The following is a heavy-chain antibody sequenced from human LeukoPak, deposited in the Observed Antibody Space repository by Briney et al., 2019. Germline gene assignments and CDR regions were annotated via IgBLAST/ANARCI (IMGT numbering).Heavy chain of an antibody. D-gene: IGHD2-15*01. CDR2: IHNSGRT. V-gene: IGHV4-59*08. Sequence: SETLSLTCSVSGGSVSSYYWSWIRQSPGKGLEWIGYIHNSGRTNYNPSLKSRVTGFVDTSKNQVSLRLSSVTAADTAVYYRARHPLYCSGGSCYPNYSDYWGQGTLVTVSS. CDR3: ARHPLYCSGGSCYPNYSDY. J-gene: IGHJ4*02. CDR1: GGSVSSYY.